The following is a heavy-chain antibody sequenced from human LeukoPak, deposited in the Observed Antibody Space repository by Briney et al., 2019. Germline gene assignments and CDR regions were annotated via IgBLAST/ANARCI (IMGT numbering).Heavy chain of an antibody. J-gene: IGHJ4*02. D-gene: IGHD3-10*01. Sequence: SETLSLTCAVYGGSFSGYYWSWIRQPPGKGLEWIGEINHSGSTNYTPSLKSRVTISVDTSKNQFSLKRSSVPAADTAVYYFAGRESDGSGSRTFDYWGQGTLVTVSS. CDR3: AGRESDGSGSRTFDY. CDR1: GGSFSGYY. CDR2: INHSGST. V-gene: IGHV4-34*01.